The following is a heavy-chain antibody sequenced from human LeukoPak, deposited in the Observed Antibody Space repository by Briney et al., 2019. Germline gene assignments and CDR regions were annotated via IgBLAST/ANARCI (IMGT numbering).Heavy chain of an antibody. CDR2: VNHSGST. V-gene: IGHV4-34*01. D-gene: IGHD3-3*01. Sequence: SETLSLTCAVYGGSFSGYYWSWIRQPPGKGLEWIGEVNHSGSTNYNPSLKSRVTISVDTSKNQFSLKLSSVTAADTAVYYCARGYYDFWSGYSSYFDYWGQGTLVTVSS. CDR1: GGSFSGYY. J-gene: IGHJ4*02. CDR3: ARGYYDFWSGYSSYFDY.